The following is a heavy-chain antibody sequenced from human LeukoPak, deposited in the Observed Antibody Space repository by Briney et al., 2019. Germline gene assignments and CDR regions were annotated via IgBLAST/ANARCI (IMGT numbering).Heavy chain of an antibody. CDR1: GFTFSSYW. CDR3: ARDGDTRWLQFDGPAYFDY. Sequence: GGSLRLSCAASGFTFSSYWMSWVRQAPGKGLEWVANIKQDGSEKYYVDSVKGRFTISRDNAKNSLYLQMNSLRAEDTAVYYCARDGDTRWLQFDGPAYFDYWGQGTLVTVSS. CDR2: IKQDGSEK. V-gene: IGHV3-7*01. J-gene: IGHJ4*02. D-gene: IGHD5-24*01.